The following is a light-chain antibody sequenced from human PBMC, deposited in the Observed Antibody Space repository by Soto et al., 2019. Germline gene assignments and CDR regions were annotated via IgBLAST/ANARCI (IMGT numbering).Light chain of an antibody. CDR1: QRVSGGF. V-gene: IGKV3D-20*01. CDR2: DTS. Sequence: IGFTQSPTPPSLSPGERATLYCGASQRVSGGFLAWYQQKPGLAPRLILYDTSFRATGIPDRFSGSGSETDFTLTISSLQPEDFATYYCQQSYSSPPITFGQGTRLEIK. CDR3: QQSYSSPPIT. J-gene: IGKJ5*01.